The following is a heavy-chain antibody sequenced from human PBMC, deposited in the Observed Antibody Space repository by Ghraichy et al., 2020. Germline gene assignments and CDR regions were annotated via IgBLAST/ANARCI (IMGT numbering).Heavy chain of an antibody. CDR1: GYTFTSYY. D-gene: IGHD3-3*01. Sequence: ASVKVSCKASGYTFTSYYMHWVRQAPGQGLEWMGIINPSGGSTSYAQKFQGRVTMTRDTSTSTVYMELSSLRSEDTAVYYCASPGITIFGVVTPDAFDIWGQGTMVTVSS. V-gene: IGHV1-46*01. CDR2: INPSGGST. CDR3: ASPGITIFGVVTPDAFDI. J-gene: IGHJ3*02.